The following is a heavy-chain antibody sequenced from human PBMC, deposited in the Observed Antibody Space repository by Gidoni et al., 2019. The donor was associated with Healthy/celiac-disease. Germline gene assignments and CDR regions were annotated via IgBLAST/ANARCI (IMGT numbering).Heavy chain of an antibody. CDR2: IVVGSGNT. J-gene: IGHJ3*02. Sequence: QMQLVQSGPEVKKPGTSVKVSCKASGFTFTSSAVQWVRQARGQRLEWIGWIVVGSGNTNYAQKFQERVTITRDMSTSTAYMELSSLRSEDTAVYYCAAEGIGAAAGYDAFDIWGQGTMVTVSS. V-gene: IGHV1-58*01. CDR1: GFTFTSSA. CDR3: AAEGIGAAAGYDAFDI. D-gene: IGHD6-13*01.